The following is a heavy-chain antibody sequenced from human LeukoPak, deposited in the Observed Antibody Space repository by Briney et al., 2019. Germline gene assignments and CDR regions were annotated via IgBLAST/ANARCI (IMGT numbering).Heavy chain of an antibody. Sequence: GGSLRLSCAASGFTFSSYAMSWVRRAPGKGLEWVSAISASDGSTYYADSVKGRFTIPRDDSKNTLSLQMNSLRAEDTAVYFCAKPRASSWYHFDYWGQGSLVTVSS. J-gene: IGHJ4*02. CDR2: ISASDGST. D-gene: IGHD6-13*01. CDR3: AKPRASSWYHFDY. CDR1: GFTFSSYA. V-gene: IGHV3-23*01.